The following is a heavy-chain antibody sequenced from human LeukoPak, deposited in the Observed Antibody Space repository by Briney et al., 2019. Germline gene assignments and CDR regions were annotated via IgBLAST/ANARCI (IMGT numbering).Heavy chain of an antibody. CDR1: GGSISSGGYY. V-gene: IGHV4-31*03. CDR3: ARAPLDYGDNYFGY. D-gene: IGHD4-17*01. CDR2: IYYSGST. Sequence: SETLSLTCTVSGGSISSGGYYWSWIRQHPGKGLEWIGYIYYSGSTYYNPSLKSRVTISVDTSKNQFSLKLSSVTAADTAVYYCARAPLDYGDNYFGYWGQGTLVTVSS. J-gene: IGHJ4*02.